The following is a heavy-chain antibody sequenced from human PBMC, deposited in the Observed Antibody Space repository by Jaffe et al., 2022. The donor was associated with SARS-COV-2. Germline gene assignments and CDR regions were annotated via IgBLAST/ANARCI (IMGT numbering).Heavy chain of an antibody. CDR1: GFTFSSYE. V-gene: IGHV3-48*03. J-gene: IGHJ6*02. CDR2: ISSSGSTI. CDR3: ARVAVAGKRGYGMDV. D-gene: IGHD6-19*01. Sequence: EVQLVESGGGLVQPGGSLRLSCAASGFTFSSYEMNWVRQAPGKGLEWVSYISSSGSTIYYADSVKGRFTISRDNAKNSLYLQMNSLRAEDTAVYYCARVAVAGKRGYGMDVWGQGTTVTVSS.